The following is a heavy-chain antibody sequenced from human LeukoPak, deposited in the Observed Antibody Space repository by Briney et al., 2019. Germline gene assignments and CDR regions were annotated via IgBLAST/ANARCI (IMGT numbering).Heavy chain of an antibody. J-gene: IGHJ4*02. CDR2: ISGSGGST. CDR3: ARDSSVYYFDY. V-gene: IGHV3-23*01. Sequence: GGSLRLSCAASGFTFSSYAMSWVRQAPGKGLEWVSAISGSGGSTYYADSVKGRFTTSRDNSKNTLYLQVNSLRAEDTAVYYCARDSSVYYFDYWGQGTLVTGSS. D-gene: IGHD3-22*01. CDR1: GFTFSSYA.